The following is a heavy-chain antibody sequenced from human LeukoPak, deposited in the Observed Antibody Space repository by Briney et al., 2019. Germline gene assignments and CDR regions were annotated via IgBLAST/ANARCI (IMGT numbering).Heavy chain of an antibody. CDR3: AKDGSYYDSSGYYYDAFDI. J-gene: IGHJ3*02. Sequence: GGSLRLSCVASGFTSSSYGMHWVRQAPGKGLEWVAVISYDGSNKYYAGSVKGRFTISRDNSKNTLYLQMNSLRAEDTAVYYCAKDGSYYDSSGYYYDAFDIWGQGTMVTVSS. D-gene: IGHD3-22*01. V-gene: IGHV3-30*18. CDR2: ISYDGSNK. CDR1: GFTSSSYG.